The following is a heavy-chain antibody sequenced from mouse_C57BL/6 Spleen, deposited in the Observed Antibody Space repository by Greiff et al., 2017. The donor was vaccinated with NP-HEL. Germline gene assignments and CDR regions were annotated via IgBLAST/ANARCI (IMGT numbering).Heavy chain of an antibody. CDR3: ASYCSDYGYFDV. CDR1: GYTFTSYW. V-gene: IGHV1-61*01. D-gene: IGHD1-1*01. J-gene: IGHJ1*03. CDR2: IYPSDSET. Sequence: QVQLQQPGAELVRPGSSVKLSCKASGYTFTSYWMDWVKQRPGQGLEWIGNIYPSDSETHYNQKFKDKATLTVDKSSSTAYMQLSSLTSEDSAVYYCASYCSDYGYFDVWGTGTTVTVSS.